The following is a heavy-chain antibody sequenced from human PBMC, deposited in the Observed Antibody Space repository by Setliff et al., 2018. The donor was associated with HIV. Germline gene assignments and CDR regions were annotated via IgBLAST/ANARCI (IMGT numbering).Heavy chain of an antibody. CDR1: GASVSSRSYY. V-gene: IGHV4-39*01. J-gene: IGHJ4*02. D-gene: IGHD3-3*01. CDR3: ARRGEDATIY. CDR2: MYYSGTT. Sequence: SETLSLTCSVSGASVSSRSYYWGWIRQPPGKGLEWIGTMYYSGTTYYNPSLKSRVTISADTSKNQYSLKMTSVTAADTAVYYCARRGEDATIYWGRGTLVTVSS.